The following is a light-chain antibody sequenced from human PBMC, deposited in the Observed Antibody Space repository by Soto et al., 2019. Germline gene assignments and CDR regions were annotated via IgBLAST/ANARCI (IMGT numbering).Light chain of an antibody. CDR2: AAS. CDR1: QGISSY. Sequence: AIRMTQSPSSFSASTGDRVTITCRASQGISSYLAWYQQKPGKAPKLLIYAASTLQSGVPSRFSGSGSGTDFTLPISSLQSEDFATYYCQQYYSYPQAFGQGTKVEIK. CDR3: QQYYSYPQA. V-gene: IGKV1-8*01. J-gene: IGKJ1*01.